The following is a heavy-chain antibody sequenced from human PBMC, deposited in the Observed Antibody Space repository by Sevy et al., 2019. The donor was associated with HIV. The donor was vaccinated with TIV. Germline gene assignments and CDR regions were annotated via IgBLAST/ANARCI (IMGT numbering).Heavy chain of an antibody. V-gene: IGHV3-21*01. Sequence: GGSLRLSCAASGFTFSNYIINWVRQAPGKGLEWVSSFSNSGPYIYYADSVKGRFTISGDKAKNSLYLQRNSLRAEDTAVYYCARYEEDTTLVNAFDIWGQGTMVTVSS. D-gene: IGHD5-18*01. CDR1: GFTFSNYI. CDR3: ARYEEDTTLVNAFDI. J-gene: IGHJ3*02. CDR2: FSNSGPYI.